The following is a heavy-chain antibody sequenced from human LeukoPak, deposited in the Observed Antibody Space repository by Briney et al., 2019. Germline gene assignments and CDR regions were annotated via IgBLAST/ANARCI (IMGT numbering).Heavy chain of an antibody. CDR3: ARGRLGGSGSYYNVLDY. Sequence: PSETLSLTCTVSGGSLSNYYWSWIRQPPGKGPEWMGYRYHSGSSNYNPSLKGRVTISVDTSKNQFSLKLTSVTAADTAVYYCARGRLGGSGSYYNVLDYWGQGTLVTVSS. J-gene: IGHJ4*02. CDR1: GGSLSNYY. V-gene: IGHV4-59*01. CDR2: RYHSGSS. D-gene: IGHD3-10*01.